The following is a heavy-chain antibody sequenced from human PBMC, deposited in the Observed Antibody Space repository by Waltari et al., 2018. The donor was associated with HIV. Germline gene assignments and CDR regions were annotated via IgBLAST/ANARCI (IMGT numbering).Heavy chain of an antibody. CDR2: IIPIFGTA. V-gene: IGHV1-69*13. D-gene: IGHD2-8*01. CDR1: AVTFNNYA. J-gene: IGHJ6*02. Sequence: QVQLVQSGAEVKKPGSSVKVSCKASAVTFNNYAITWVRQAPGQGLEWVGGIIPIFGTANYAQKFQGRLTITADESTTTAYMELSSLRSEDTAVYYCAVKFCTNGVCYNDYYYYYYGMDVWGQGTTVTVSS. CDR3: AVKFCTNGVCYNDYYYYYYGMDV.